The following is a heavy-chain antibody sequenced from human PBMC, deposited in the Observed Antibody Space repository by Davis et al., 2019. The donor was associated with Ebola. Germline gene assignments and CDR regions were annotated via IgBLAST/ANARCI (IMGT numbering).Heavy chain of an antibody. J-gene: IGHJ4*02. CDR3: ARFRTVATGFDF. V-gene: IGHV4-59*08. CDR2: VYYRGST. CDR1: GASISNYY. D-gene: IGHD5-12*01. Sequence: MPSETLSLTCTVSGASISNYYWSWIRQTPGKGLEWIGSVYYRGSTMNNPSLKSRVTTSVDKSKNQLSLKLSSVTAADTAVYYCARFRTVATGFDFWGQGALVSVSS.